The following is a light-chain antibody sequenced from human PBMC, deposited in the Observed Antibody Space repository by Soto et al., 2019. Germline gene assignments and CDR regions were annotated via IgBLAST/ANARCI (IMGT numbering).Light chain of an antibody. CDR2: KAS. Sequence: DIQMTQSPSTLSASVGDRVTITCRASQSISSWLAWYQQKPGKAPTLLIYKASSLESGVPSRFSGSGSGTEFNLTISSLQHDDFASYYCQQYSSYTTFGQGTKVEIK. V-gene: IGKV1-5*03. CDR1: QSISSW. CDR3: QQYSSYTT. J-gene: IGKJ1*01.